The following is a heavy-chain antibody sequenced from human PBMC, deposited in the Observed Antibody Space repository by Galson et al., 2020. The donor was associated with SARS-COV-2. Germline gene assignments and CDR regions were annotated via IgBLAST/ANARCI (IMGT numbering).Heavy chain of an antibody. CDR2: ISYDGSNK. D-gene: IGHD4-17*01. V-gene: IGHV3-30*04. J-gene: IGHJ3*02. Sequence: GGSLRLSCAASGFTFSSYAMHWVRQAPGKGLEWVAVISYDGSNKYYADSVKGRFTISRDNSKNTLYLQMNSLRAEDTAVYYCARVYGGNYQGAFDIWGQGTMVTVSS. CDR3: ARVYGGNYQGAFDI. CDR1: GFTFSSYA.